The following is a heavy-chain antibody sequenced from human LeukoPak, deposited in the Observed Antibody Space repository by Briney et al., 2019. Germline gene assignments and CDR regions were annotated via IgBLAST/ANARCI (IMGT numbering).Heavy chain of an antibody. CDR2: ISNNGGYT. D-gene: IGHD2-15*01. CDR3: AKQLGYCSDGSCYFPY. V-gene: IGHV3-23*01. CDR1: GFTFGSYA. J-gene: IGHJ4*02. Sequence: GGSLRLSCVVSGFTFGSYAMSWVRQAPGKGLEWVSAISNNGGYTYYADSVQGRFTISRDNSKSTLCLQMNSLRAEDTVVYYCAKQLGYCSDGSCYFPYWGQGTLVTVSS.